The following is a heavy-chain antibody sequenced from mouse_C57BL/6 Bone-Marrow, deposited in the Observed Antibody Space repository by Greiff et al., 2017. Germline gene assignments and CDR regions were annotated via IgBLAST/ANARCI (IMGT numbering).Heavy chain of an antibody. CDR1: GFSLTSYA. Sequence: VQLQESGPGMVAPSQSLSITCTVSGFSLTSYAISGGRLPPGKGLERLGVIWTGGGTNYNSALKSRLSISKDNSKSQVFLKMNSLQTDDTARYYCARDSSGPYYFDYWGQGTTLTVSS. J-gene: IGHJ2*01. CDR3: ARDSSGPYYFDY. V-gene: IGHV2-9-1*01. CDR2: IWTGGGT. D-gene: IGHD3-2*02.